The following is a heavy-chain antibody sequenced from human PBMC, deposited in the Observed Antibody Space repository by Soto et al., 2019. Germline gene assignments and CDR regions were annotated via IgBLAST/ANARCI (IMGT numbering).Heavy chain of an antibody. D-gene: IGHD3-22*01. CDR2: IIPIFGTA. Sequence: GASVKVSCKASGGTFSSYAISWVRQAPGQGLEWMGGIIPIFGTANYAQKFQGRVTITADESTSTAHMELSSLRSEDTAVYYCARDTKTYYYDSSGYYDYWGQGALVTVSS. CDR1: GGTFSSYA. J-gene: IGHJ4*02. CDR3: ARDTKTYYYDSSGYYDY. V-gene: IGHV1-69*13.